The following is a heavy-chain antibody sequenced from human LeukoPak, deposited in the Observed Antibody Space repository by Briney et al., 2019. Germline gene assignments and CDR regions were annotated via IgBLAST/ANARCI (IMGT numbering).Heavy chain of an antibody. V-gene: IGHV3-21*04. Sequence: GGSLRLSCAASGFTFSSYSMNWVRQAPGKGLEWVSSISSSSSYIYYADSVKGRFTISRDNAKNTLYLQMNSLRAEDTAVYYCAKDLKLLWFGESTPDYWGQGTLVTVSS. CDR2: ISSSSSYI. CDR1: GFTFSSYS. J-gene: IGHJ4*02. CDR3: AKDLKLLWFGESTPDY. D-gene: IGHD3-10*01.